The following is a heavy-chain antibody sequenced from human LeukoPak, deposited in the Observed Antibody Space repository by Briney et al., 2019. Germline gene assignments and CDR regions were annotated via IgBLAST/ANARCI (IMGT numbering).Heavy chain of an antibody. Sequence: SQTLSLTCTVSDGSISSGTYYWSWIRQHPGKGLEWIGYIYYSGSTNYNPSLKSRVTISVDTSKNQFSLKLSSVTAADTALYYCARGRLYGGWYRWDYFDYWGQGTLVTVSS. CDR3: ARGRLYGGWYRWDYFDY. J-gene: IGHJ4*02. CDR2: IYYSGST. CDR1: DGSISSGTYY. V-gene: IGHV4-31*03. D-gene: IGHD6-19*01.